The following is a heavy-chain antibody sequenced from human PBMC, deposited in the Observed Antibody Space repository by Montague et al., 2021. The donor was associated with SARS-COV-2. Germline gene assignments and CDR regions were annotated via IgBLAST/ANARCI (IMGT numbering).Heavy chain of an antibody. J-gene: IGHJ4*02. CDR2: IYYSGST. CDR1: GGSISSSSYY. V-gene: IGHV4-39*07. Sequence: SETLSLTCTVSGGSISSSSYYWGWIRQPPGKGLEWIGSIYYSGSTYYNPSLKSRVTISVDTSKNQFSLKLSSVTAADTAVYYCARVRREQVIRLSYLDVWGQGTMVTVSS. CDR3: ARVRREQVIRLSYLDV. D-gene: IGHD2-21*01.